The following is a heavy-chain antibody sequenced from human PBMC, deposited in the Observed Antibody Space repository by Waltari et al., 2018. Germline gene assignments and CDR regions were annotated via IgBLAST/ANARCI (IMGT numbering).Heavy chain of an antibody. D-gene: IGHD4-4*01. CDR1: GGSLSGYS. J-gene: IGHJ4*02. V-gene: IGHV4-34*01. CDR2: INHSGST. Sequence: QVQLQQWGAGLLKPSETLSLTCAVYGGSLSGYSWGWIRQPPGKGLEWIGEINHSGSTNYNPSLKSRVTISVDTSKNQFSLKLSSVTAADTAVYYCARALYSNYEYWGQGTLVTVSS. CDR3: ARALYSNYEY.